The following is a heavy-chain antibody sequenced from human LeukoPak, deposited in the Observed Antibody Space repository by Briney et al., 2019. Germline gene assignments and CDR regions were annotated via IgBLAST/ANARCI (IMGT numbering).Heavy chain of an antibody. J-gene: IGHJ4*02. CDR1: GFIFSSYG. D-gene: IGHD2-21*02. CDR2: ISYDGSNK. CDR3: AKDGGDWGFDY. V-gene: IGHV3-30*18. Sequence: GGSLRLSCAASGFIFSSYGMHWVRQAPGKGLEWVAVISYDGSNKYYADSVKGRFTISRDNSKNTLYLQMNSLRAEDTAVYYCAKDGGDWGFDYWGQGTLVTVSS.